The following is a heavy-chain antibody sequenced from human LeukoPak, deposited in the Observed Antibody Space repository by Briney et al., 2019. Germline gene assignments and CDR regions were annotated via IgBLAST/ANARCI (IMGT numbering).Heavy chain of an antibody. J-gene: IGHJ4*02. CDR1: GGSISSSSYY. Sequence: SETLSLTCTVSGGSISSSSYYWGWIRQPPGKGLEWIGSIYYSGSTYYNPSLKSRVLVSVDTSKNQFSLKVTSLTAADTAVYYCARVTGYVMEDYFDYWGQGTLVTVSS. CDR3: ARVTGYVMEDYFDY. D-gene: IGHD6-13*01. V-gene: IGHV4-39*07. CDR2: IYYSGST.